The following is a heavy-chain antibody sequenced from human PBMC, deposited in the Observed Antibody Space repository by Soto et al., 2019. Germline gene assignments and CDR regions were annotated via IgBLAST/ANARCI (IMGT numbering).Heavy chain of an antibody. J-gene: IGHJ3*02. V-gene: IGHV3-48*02. CDR3: ARTLSPSWELRAFDI. D-gene: IGHD1-26*01. Sequence: HPGGSLRLSCAASGFTFSSYSMNWVRQAPGKGLEWVSYISSSSSTIYYADSVKGRFTISRDNAKNSLYLQMNSLRDEDTAVYYCARTLSPSWELRAFDIWGQGTMVTVSS. CDR1: GFTFSSYS. CDR2: ISSSSSTI.